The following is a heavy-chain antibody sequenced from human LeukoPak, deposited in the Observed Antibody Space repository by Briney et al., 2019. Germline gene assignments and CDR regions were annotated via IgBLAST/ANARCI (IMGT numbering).Heavy chain of an antibody. D-gene: IGHD2/OR15-2a*01. Sequence: RGGSVSLSCAASGLTFSNYWMSWARHAPGKGLEWVANIRPDGSDDYYMDSVKGRFTISRYNAANSLYLQMSSLRAEETAVYYCARLMGGLTTYDYWGQGPLVTASS. CDR2: IRPDGSDD. V-gene: IGHV3-7*01. J-gene: IGHJ4*02. CDR1: GLTFSNYW. CDR3: ARLMGGLTTYDY.